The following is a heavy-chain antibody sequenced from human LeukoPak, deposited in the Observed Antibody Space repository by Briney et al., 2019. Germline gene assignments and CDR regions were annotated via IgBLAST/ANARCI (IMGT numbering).Heavy chain of an antibody. Sequence: SETLSLTCTVSGGSISSSSYYWGWIRQPPGKGLEWIGSIYYSGSTYYNPSLKSRVTISVDTSKNQFSLKLSSVTAADTAVYYCARGPLAETWFDPWGQGTLVTVSS. CDR2: IYYSGST. CDR1: GGSISSSSYY. CDR3: ARGPLAETWFDP. D-gene: IGHD5-24*01. J-gene: IGHJ5*02. V-gene: IGHV4-39*07.